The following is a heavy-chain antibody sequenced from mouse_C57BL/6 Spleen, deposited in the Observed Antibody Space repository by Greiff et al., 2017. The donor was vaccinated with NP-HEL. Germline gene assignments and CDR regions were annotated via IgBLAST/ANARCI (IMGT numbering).Heavy chain of an antibody. CDR3: AVTTVVARGAMDY. J-gene: IGHJ4*01. V-gene: IGHV1-26*01. CDR2: INPNNGGT. CDR1: GYTFTDYY. Sequence: EVQLQQSGPELVKPGASVKISCKASGYTFTDYYMNWVKQSHGKSLEWIGDINPNNGGTSYNQKFKGKATLTVDKSSSTAYMELRSLTSEDSAVYYCAVTTVVARGAMDYWGQGTSVTVSS. D-gene: IGHD1-1*01.